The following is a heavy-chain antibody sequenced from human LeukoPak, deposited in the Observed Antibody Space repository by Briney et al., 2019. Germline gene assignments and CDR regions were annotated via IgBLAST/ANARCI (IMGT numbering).Heavy chain of an antibody. CDR3: ARGRRICSSTSCHTDAFDI. D-gene: IGHD2-2*01. CDR1: GFTFSSYW. J-gene: IGHJ3*02. CDR2: IKQDGSEK. V-gene: IGHV3-7*04. Sequence: PGGSLRLSCAASGFTFSSYWMSWVRQAPGKGLEWVANIKQDGSEKYYVDSVKGRFTISRDNAKNSLYLQMNSLRAEDTAVYYCARGRRICSSTSCHTDAFDIWGQGTMVTVSS.